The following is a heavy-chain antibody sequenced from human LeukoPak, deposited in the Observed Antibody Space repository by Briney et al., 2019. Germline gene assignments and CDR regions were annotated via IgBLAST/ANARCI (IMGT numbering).Heavy chain of an antibody. J-gene: IGHJ6*03. CDR2: ISAYNGNT. CDR1: GYTFTSYG. V-gene: IGHV1-18*01. D-gene: IGHD2-2*01. Sequence: GASVKVSCKASGYTFTSYGISWVRQAPGQGLEWLGWISAYNGNTNYAQKLQGRVTMTTDTSTSTAYMELRSLRSDDTAVYYCAGVLPLGYCSSTSCYRYYYYMDVWGKGTTVTVSS. CDR3: AGVLPLGYCSSTSCYRYYYYMDV.